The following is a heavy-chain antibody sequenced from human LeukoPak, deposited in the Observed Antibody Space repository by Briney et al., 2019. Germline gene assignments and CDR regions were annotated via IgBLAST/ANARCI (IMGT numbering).Heavy chain of an antibody. CDR2: IYYSGST. CDR1: GGSISSGTHY. Sequence: PSQTLSLTCAVSGGSISSGTHYWNWIRQHPGKGLEWIGHIYYSGSTYYNPSLKSRVAISLDTSKNQFSLKLSSVTAADTAVYYCASTHCASPSCYSYYYSGLDAWGQGTTVTVSS. D-gene: IGHD2-2*01. V-gene: IGHV4-31*11. J-gene: IGHJ6*02. CDR3: ASTHCASPSCYSYYYSGLDA.